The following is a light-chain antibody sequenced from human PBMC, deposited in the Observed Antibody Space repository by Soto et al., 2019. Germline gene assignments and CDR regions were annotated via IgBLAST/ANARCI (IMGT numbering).Light chain of an antibody. V-gene: IGKV3-11*01. J-gene: IGKJ1*01. CDR2: DAS. CDR3: QQRSNWPPTWT. CDR1: QSVSTY. Sequence: EIVLTQSPATLSLSPGERATLSCRASQSVSTYLAWYQQKPGQAPRLLIYDASKRATGIPARFSGSGSGTDFTNTITSLEPEDFGVYYCQQRSNWPPTWTFGQGTKVDIK.